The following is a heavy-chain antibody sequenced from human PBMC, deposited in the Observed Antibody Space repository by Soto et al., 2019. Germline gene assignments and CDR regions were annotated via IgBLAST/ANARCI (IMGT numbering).Heavy chain of an antibody. V-gene: IGHV1-18*01. CDR1: GYTFTSYG. CDR3: ARLPRIDAPYYYYYMDV. CDR2: ISAYNGNT. J-gene: IGHJ6*03. D-gene: IGHD3-9*01. Sequence: ASVKVSCKASGYTFTSYGISWLRQAPGQGLEWMGWISAYNGNTNYAQKLQGRVTMTTDTSTSTAYMELRSLRSDDAAVYYCARLPRIDAPYYYYYMDVWGKGTTVTVSS.